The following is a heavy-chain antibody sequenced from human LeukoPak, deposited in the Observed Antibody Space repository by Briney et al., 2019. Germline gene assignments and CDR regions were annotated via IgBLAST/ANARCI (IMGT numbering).Heavy chain of an antibody. V-gene: IGHV3-30*18. J-gene: IGHJ4*02. CDR2: ILYDGSNK. D-gene: IGHD5-18*01. Sequence: PGRSLRLSCAASGFTFSSYGMHWVRQAPGKGLEWVAVILYDGSNKYYADSVKGRFTISRDNSKNTLYLQMNSLRAEDTAVYYCAKDEEDTAMVLDYWGQGTLVTVSS. CDR1: GFTFSSYG. CDR3: AKDEEDTAMVLDY.